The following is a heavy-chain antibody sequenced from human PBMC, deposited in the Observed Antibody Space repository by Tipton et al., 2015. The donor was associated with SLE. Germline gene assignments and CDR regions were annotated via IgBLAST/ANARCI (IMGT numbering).Heavy chain of an antibody. V-gene: IGHV4-61*01. J-gene: IGHJ5*02. CDR3: ARENGGPEGGLDP. D-gene: IGHD7-27*01. CDR1: GGSVSSGSYY. CDR2: IYYSGST. Sequence: LVKPTETLSLTCTVSGGSVSSGSYYWTWIRQPPGKGLEWIGCIYYSGSTNYNPSLKSRVTMSLDTSKKQFSLRLTPVTAADTGVYYCARENGGPEGGLDPWGQGTLVTVS.